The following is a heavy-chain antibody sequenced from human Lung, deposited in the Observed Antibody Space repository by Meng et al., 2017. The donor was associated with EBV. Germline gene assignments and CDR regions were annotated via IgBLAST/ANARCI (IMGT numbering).Heavy chain of an antibody. J-gene: IGHJ5*02. CDR3: ARTNYGDYNWFDP. Sequence: QLQEPGPGLVQPSQTLSLTCTVSGGSISSGGFYWSWIRQHPGKGLEWIGYIYYSGSTYYNPSLRSRVAISIDTSKNQFSLKLTSVTAADTAVYFCARTNYGDYNWFDPWGQGTLVTVSS. CDR2: IYYSGST. D-gene: IGHD4-17*01. CDR1: GGSISSGGFY. V-gene: IGHV4-31*03.